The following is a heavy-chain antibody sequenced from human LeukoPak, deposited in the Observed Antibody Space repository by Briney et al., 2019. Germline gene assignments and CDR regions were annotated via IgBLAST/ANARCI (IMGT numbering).Heavy chain of an antibody. V-gene: IGHV4-34*01. J-gene: IGHJ6*02. CDR3: ARAPIVVVVAASSQGRGMDV. Sequence: SETLSLTCAVYGGSFSGYYWGWIRQPPGKGLEWIGEINHSGSTNYNPSLKSRVTISVDTSKNQFSLKLSSVTAADTAVYYCARAPIVVVVAASSQGRGMDVWGQGTTVTVSS. CDR1: GGSFSGYY. CDR2: INHSGST. D-gene: IGHD2-15*01.